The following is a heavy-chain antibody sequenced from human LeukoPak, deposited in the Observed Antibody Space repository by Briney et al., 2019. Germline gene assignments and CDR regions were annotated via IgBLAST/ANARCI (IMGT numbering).Heavy chain of an antibody. D-gene: IGHD3-22*01. Sequence: GASLRLSCAASGSSFSSYSMNWVRQAPGKGLEWVSSMRVSSVYKFYAESVKGRFTVSRDNAKNSLYLQMNSLRAEDTAVYYCRCYDSIGYLTDWGQGTLVSVST. J-gene: IGHJ4*02. CDR3: RCYDSIGYLTD. CDR1: GSSFSSYS. V-gene: IGHV3-21*01. CDR2: MRVSSVYK.